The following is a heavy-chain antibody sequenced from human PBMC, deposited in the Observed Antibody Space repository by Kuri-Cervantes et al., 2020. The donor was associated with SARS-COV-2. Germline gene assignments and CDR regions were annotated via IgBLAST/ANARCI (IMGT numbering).Heavy chain of an antibody. CDR3: ARPYGDDLNWYFDL. J-gene: IGHJ2*01. Sequence: GSLRLSCTVSGGSFSSSSYYWGWIRQPPGKGLEWIGSIYYSGSTNYNPSLKSRVTISVDTSKNQFSLKLSSVTAADTAVYYCARPYGDDLNWYFDLWGRGTLVTVSS. V-gene: IGHV4-39*07. CDR2: IYYSGST. D-gene: IGHD4-17*01. CDR1: GGSFSSSSYY.